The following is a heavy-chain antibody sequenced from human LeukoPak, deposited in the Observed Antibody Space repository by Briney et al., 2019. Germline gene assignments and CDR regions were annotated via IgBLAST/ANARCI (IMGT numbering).Heavy chain of an antibody. CDR2: IIPIFGTA. D-gene: IGHD5-12*01. V-gene: IGHV1-69*05. Sequence: ASVKVSCKASGGTFSSYAISWVRQAPGQGLEWMGRIIPIFGTANYAQKFQGRVTITTDESTSTAYMELSRLKFDDTAIYYCARDQGDSGNSFDPWGQGTLVTVSS. CDR3: ARDQGDSGNSFDP. J-gene: IGHJ5*02. CDR1: GGTFSSYA.